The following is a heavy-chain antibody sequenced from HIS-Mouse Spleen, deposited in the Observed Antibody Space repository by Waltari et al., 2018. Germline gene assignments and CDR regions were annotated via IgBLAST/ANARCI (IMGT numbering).Heavy chain of an antibody. CDR1: GFTFSSYS. CDR2: ISSSSSYI. D-gene: IGHD5-12*01. V-gene: IGHV3-21*01. J-gene: IGHJ5*02. CDR3: ARDPSGDDNH. Sequence: EVQLVESGGGLVKPGGSLRLSCAASGFTFSSYSMNWVRQAPGKGLEGVSSISSSSSYIYYADSVKGRFTISRDNAKNALYLQMNSLRAEDTAVYYCARDPSGDDNHWGQGTLVTVSS.